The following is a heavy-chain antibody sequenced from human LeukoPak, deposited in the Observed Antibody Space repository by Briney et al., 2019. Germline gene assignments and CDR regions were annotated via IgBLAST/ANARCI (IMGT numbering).Heavy chain of an antibody. D-gene: IGHD2-15*01. CDR1: GFTFSSYA. J-gene: IGHJ6*02. CDR2: ISGSGGSK. V-gene: IGHV3-23*01. Sequence: GGSLRLSCAASGFTFSSYAMSWVRQAPGKGLEWVSAISGSGGSKYYLPSVKGRLTISRDNSKNTLYLQMNSLRAEDTAVYYCAKGASGSSHNYYAMDVWGQGTTVTVSS. CDR3: AKGASGSSHNYYAMDV.